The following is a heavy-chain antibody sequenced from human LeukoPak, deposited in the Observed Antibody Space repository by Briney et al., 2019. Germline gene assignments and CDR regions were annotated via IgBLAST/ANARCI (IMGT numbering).Heavy chain of an antibody. V-gene: IGHV3-9*03. J-gene: IGHJ4*02. D-gene: IGHD6-13*01. CDR3: AKDMSSSSWEGFDY. CDR1: GFTFDDYA. Sequence: PGGSLRLSCAASGFTFDDYAMHWVRQAPGKGLEWVSGISWNSGSIGYADSVKGRFTISRDNAKNSLYLQMNSLRAEDMALYHCAKDMSSSSWEGFDYWGQGTLVTVSS. CDR2: ISWNSGSI.